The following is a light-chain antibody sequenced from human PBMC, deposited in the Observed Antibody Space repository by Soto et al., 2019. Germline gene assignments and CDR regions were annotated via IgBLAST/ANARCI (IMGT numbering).Light chain of an antibody. CDR1: SGDVGGSNH. CDR2: DVT. V-gene: IGLV2-11*01. CDR3: CSDAGTYTFV. Sequence: QSVLTQPRSVSGSPGQSVTISCTGTSGDVGGSNHVSWYQHHPGQAPKFLIYDVTKRPSGVPDRFSGSKSGNTASLTISGLQAEDEADYYCCSDAGTYTFVFGTGTKLTVL. J-gene: IGLJ1*01.